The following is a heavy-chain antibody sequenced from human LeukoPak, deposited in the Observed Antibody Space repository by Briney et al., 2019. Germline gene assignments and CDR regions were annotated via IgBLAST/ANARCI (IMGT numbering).Heavy chain of an antibody. Sequence: PGGSLRLSCAASGFIFSSSEMSWVRQAPGKGLEWVSCISSSGSIMYYEDSVKGRFTISRDDAKNSLYLQMNSLRAEDTAVYYCARGGFGGWYAGGDAFDIWGQGTMVTVSS. CDR1: GFIFSSSE. V-gene: IGHV3-48*03. CDR2: ISSSGSIM. J-gene: IGHJ3*02. CDR3: ARGGFGGWYAGGDAFDI. D-gene: IGHD6-19*01.